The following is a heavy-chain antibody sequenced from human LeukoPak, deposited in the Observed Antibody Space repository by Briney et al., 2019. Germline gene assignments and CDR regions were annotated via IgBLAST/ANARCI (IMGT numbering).Heavy chain of an antibody. V-gene: IGHV3-7*03. Sequence: GGSLRLSCAASGFTFSSYWMSWVRQAPGKGLEWVANIKQDGSEKYYVDSVEGRFTISRDNSKNTLYLQMNSLRAEDTAVYYCAKESPHTGDDYWGQGTLVTVSS. CDR2: IKQDGSEK. CDR1: GFTFSSYW. CDR3: AKESPHTGDDY. D-gene: IGHD7-27*01. J-gene: IGHJ4*02.